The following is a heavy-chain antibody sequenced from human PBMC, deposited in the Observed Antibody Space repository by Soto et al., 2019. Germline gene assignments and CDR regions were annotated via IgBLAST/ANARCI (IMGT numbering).Heavy chain of an antibody. J-gene: IGHJ6*02. CDR3: ARDRLDSSSPDYYYYYGMDV. D-gene: IGHD6-6*01. V-gene: IGHV1-2*04. CDR2: INPNSGGT. CDR1: GYTFTGYY. Sequence: VASVKVSCKASGYTFTGYYMHWVRQAPGQGLEWMGWINPNSGGTNYAQKFQGWVTMTRDTSISTAYMELSRLRSDDTAVYYCARDRLDSSSPDYYYYYGMDVWGQGTTVTVSS.